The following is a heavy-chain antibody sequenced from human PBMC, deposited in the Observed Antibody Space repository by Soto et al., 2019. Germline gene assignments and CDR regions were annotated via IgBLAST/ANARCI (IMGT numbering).Heavy chain of an antibody. CDR3: ARLKGGEAQECYYYYGMDV. V-gene: IGHV5-10-1*01. J-gene: IGHJ6*02. D-gene: IGHD3-10*01. CDR2: IDPSDSYT. CDR1: VYSFTSYW. Sequence: GESLKISCKGSVYSFTSYWISWVRQMPGKGLEWMGRIDPSDSYTNYSPSFQGHVTISADKSISTAYLQWSSLKASDTAMYYCARLKGGEAQECYYYYGMDVWGQGTTVTVS.